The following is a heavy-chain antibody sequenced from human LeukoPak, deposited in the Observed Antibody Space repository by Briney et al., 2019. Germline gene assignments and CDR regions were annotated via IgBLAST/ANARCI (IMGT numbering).Heavy chain of an antibody. Sequence: ASVKVSCKASGYTFTGYYMHWVRQAPGQGLEWMGWINPNSGGTNYAQKFQGRVTMTRDTSISTAYMELSRLRSDETAVYYCAWEYNLELVFDFWGQGTLVTVSS. D-gene: IGHD6-13*01. V-gene: IGHV1-2*02. CDR2: INPNSGGT. CDR3: AWEYNLELVFDF. CDR1: GYTFTGYY. J-gene: IGHJ4*02.